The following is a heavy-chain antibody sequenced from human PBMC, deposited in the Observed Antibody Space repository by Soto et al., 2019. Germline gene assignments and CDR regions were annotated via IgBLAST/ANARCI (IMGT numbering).Heavy chain of an antibody. V-gene: IGHV4-59*01. J-gene: IGHJ6*03. CDR2: IYYSGST. Sequence: SETLSLTCTVSGGSISSYYWSWIRQPPGKGLEWIGYIYYSGSTNYNPSLKSRVTISVDTSKNQFSLKLSSVTAADTAVYYCARVVTGVVAAPSYYYYYMDVWGKGTTVTVSS. CDR1: GGSISSYY. CDR3: ARVVTGVVAAPSYYYYYMDV. D-gene: IGHD2-15*01.